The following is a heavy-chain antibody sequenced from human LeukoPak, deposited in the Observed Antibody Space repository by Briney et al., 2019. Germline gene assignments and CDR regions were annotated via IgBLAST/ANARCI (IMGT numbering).Heavy chain of an antibody. V-gene: IGHV5-51*01. CDR2: IYPGDSDT. Sequence: GESLKISCKGSGYSFTSYWIGWVRQMPGKGLEWMGIIYPGDSDTRYSPSFQGQVTISADKSISTAYLQWSSLKASDTAMYYCARHNIAWDGGGYYYYYMDVWGKGTAVTVSS. J-gene: IGHJ6*03. D-gene: IGHD3-16*01. CDR1: GYSFTSYW. CDR3: ARHNIAWDGGGYYYYYMDV.